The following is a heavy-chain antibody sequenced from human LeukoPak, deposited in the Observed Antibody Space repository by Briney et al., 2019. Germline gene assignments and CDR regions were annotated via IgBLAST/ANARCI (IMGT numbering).Heavy chain of an antibody. J-gene: IGHJ4*02. D-gene: IGHD2-8*01. CDR2: IYYSGST. Sequence: PSETLSLTCTVSGGSISSSSYYWGWIRQPPGKGLEWIGSIYYSGSTYYNPSLKSRVTISVDTSKNQFSLKLSSVTAADTAVYYCARYGVYYFGYWGQGTLVTVSS. V-gene: IGHV4-39*01. CDR1: GGSISSSSYY. CDR3: ARYGVYYFGY.